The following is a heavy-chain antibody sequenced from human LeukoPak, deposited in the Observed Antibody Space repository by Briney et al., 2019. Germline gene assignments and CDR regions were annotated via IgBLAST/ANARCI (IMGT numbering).Heavy chain of an antibody. Sequence: GGSLRLSCAASGFTFNSYSMNWFRQAPGKGLEWVSSISSSSRFIYYADSVKGRFTISRDNAKNSLYLQMTSLRAADTAVYYCAKDDYYDTSGYRDWGQGTLVTVSS. D-gene: IGHD3-22*01. CDR1: GFTFNSYS. CDR2: ISSSSRFI. CDR3: AKDDYYDTSGYRD. V-gene: IGHV3-21*01. J-gene: IGHJ4*02.